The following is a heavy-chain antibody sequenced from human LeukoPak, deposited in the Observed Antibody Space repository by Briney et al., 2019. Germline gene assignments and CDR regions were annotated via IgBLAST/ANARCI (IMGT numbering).Heavy chain of an antibody. CDR2: ITSNGGNT. J-gene: IGHJ6*02. D-gene: IGHD2-2*01. V-gene: IGHV3-64*04. Sequence: GGSLRLSCSASGFTFSSYAMHWVRQAPGKGLEYVSAITSNGGNTYYADSVRGRFTISRDNSKNTLYLQMNNLRAEDTAVFYCVRPKHSTTSWLHYGMDVWGQGTTVTVSS. CDR3: VRPKHSTTSWLHYGMDV. CDR1: GFTFSSYA.